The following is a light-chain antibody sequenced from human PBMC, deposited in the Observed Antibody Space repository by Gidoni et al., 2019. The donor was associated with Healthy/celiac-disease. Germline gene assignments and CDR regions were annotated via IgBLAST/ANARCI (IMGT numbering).Light chain of an antibody. CDR1: KLGDKY. CDR2: QDS. V-gene: IGLV3-1*01. J-gene: IGLJ1*01. Sequence: SYELTQPPSVSVSPGQTASITCSGDKLGDKYACWYQQKPGQSPVLVIYQDSKRPSGIPERFSGSNAGNTATLTISGTQAMDEADYYWQAWDSSTASYVFGTGTKVTVL. CDR3: QAWDSSTASYV.